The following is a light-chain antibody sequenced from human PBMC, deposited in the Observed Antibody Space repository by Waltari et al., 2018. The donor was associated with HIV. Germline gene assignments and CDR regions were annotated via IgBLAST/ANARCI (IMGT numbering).Light chain of an antibody. V-gene: IGLV2-11*01. CDR2: DVS. J-gene: IGLJ2*01. Sequence: QSALTQPRSVSGSPGQSVTISCTGTSSDVGVYNFVSWYQQHPGKTPKLMIYDVSKRPSGVPDRFSGSNSCNTASLTISGLQAEDEADYYCCSYAGSYPVVFGGGTKLTVL. CDR3: CSYAGSYPVV. CDR1: SSDVGVYNF.